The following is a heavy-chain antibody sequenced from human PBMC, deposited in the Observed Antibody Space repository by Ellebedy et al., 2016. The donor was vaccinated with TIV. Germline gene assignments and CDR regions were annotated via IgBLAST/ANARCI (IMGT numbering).Heavy chain of an antibody. Sequence: SETLSLXXTVSGGSISSYYWSWIRQPPGKGLEWIGYIYYSGSTYYNPSLKSRVTISVDTSKNQFSLKLSSVTAADTAVYYCARVVPAAMPYFDYWGQGTLVTVSS. V-gene: IGHV4-59*12. CDR1: GGSISSYY. CDR3: ARVVPAAMPYFDY. J-gene: IGHJ4*02. D-gene: IGHD2-2*01. CDR2: IYYSGST.